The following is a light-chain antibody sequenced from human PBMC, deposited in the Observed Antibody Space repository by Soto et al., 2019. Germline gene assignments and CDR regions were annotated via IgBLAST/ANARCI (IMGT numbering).Light chain of an antibody. CDR1: SSDVGGHDS. CDR2: EVY. V-gene: IGLV2-14*01. Sequence: QSALTQPASVSASPGQSITISCIGTSSDVGGHDSVSWYQQHPGRAPKVIIYEVYYRPSGVSDRFSGSKSGNTASLTISAVQPEDEADYFCCSYTDTSGRVFGGGTKLTVL. CDR3: CSYTDTSGRV. J-gene: IGLJ3*02.